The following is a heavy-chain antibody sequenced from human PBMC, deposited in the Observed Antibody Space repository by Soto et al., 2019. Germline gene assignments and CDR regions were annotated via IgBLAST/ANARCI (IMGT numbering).Heavy chain of an antibody. CDR1: GVSISSYY. CDR2: IYYSGST. Sequence: LSLTCTVSGVSISSYYWYWIRQPPGKGLEWIGYIYYSGSTYYNPSLKSRVTISVDRSKNQFSLKLSSVTAADTAVYYCARGGVDYYDSSGYYFSPYYFDYWGQGTLVTVSS. D-gene: IGHD3-22*01. V-gene: IGHV4-59*12. CDR3: ARGGVDYYDSSGYYFSPYYFDY. J-gene: IGHJ4*02.